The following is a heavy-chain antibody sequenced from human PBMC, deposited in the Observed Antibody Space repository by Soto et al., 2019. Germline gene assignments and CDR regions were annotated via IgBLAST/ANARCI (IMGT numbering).Heavy chain of an antibody. J-gene: IGHJ3*02. CDR1: GNTFTKYY. V-gene: IGHV1-46*01. CDR3: AAGRSNGRDDAFDI. D-gene: IGHD2-8*01. Sequence: ASVKVSCKASGNTFTKYYMHWVRQAPGQGLERMGIINPSGDNTIYAQKFQGSVTMTRDTSTSTVYMDLRSLRSEDTAVYYCAAGRSNGRDDAFDIWGQGTMVTVS. CDR2: INPSGDNT.